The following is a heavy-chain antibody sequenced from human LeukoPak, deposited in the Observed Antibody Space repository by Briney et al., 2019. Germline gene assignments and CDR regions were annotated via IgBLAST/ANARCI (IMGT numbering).Heavy chain of an antibody. CDR3: AIGVAAAAHFDY. V-gene: IGHV1-69*04. CDR2: IIPILGIA. Sequence: GASVKVSCKASGGTFSSYAISWVRQAPGQGLEWMGRIIPILGIANYAQKFQGRVTITADKSTSTAYMELSSLRSEDTAVYYCAIGVAAAAHFDYWGQGTLVTVSS. D-gene: IGHD6-13*01. J-gene: IGHJ4*02. CDR1: GGTFSSYA.